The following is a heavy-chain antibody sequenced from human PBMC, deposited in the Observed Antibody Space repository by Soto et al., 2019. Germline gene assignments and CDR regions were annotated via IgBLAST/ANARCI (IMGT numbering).Heavy chain of an antibody. J-gene: IGHJ6*02. CDR2: IYYSGTT. D-gene: IGHD3-16*01. V-gene: IGHV4-30-4*01. CDR1: GGSISSGDSY. CDR3: AREGAPPYSYYYGTDV. Sequence: SETLSLTCTVSGGSISSGDSYWSWIRQSPGKGLEWIGYIYYSGTTFYNPSLVSRLTISVDTSKNQFSLKLYSVTAADTAVYYCAREGAPPYSYYYGTDVWGQGTTVTVSS.